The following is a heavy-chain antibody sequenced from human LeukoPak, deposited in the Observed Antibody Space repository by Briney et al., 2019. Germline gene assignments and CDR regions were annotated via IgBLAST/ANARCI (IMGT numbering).Heavy chain of an antibody. V-gene: IGHV3-21*01. CDR3: ARGSSWYQDSYYYGMDV. J-gene: IGHJ6*02. Sequence: GGSLRLSCAASGFTFSSYSMNWVRQAPGKGLEWVSSISSSSSYIYYADSVKGRFTISRDNAKNSLYLQMNSLRAEDTAVYYCARGSSWYQDSYYYGMDVWGQGTTVTVSS. CDR1: GFTFSSYS. D-gene: IGHD6-13*01. CDR2: ISSSSSYI.